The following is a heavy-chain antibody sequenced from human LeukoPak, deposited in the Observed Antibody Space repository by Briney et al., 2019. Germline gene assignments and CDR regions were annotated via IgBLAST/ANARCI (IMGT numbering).Heavy chain of an antibody. Sequence: RGSLRLSCAASGFTVSSNYMSWVRQAPGKGLEWVSVIYSGGSTYYADSVKGRFTISRDNSKNTLYLQMNSLRAEDTAVYYCAGAEGSSTWFEHWGQGTLVTVSS. CDR3: AGAEGSSTWFEH. D-gene: IGHD2-2*01. CDR1: GFTVSSNY. V-gene: IGHV3-53*01. J-gene: IGHJ1*01. CDR2: IYSGGST.